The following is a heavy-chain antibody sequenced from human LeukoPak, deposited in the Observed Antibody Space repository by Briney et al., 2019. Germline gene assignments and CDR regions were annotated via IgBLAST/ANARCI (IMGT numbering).Heavy chain of an antibody. CDR2: IYHSGRT. V-gene: IGHV4-38-2*02. Sequence: EASETLSLTCTVSGYSISSGYYWGWIRQPPGKGLEWIGSIYHSGRTFYNPSLKSRVTISVDTSKNQFSLKLTSVTAADTAVYYCARDNSVRDEAWWFNPWGQGTLVTVSS. D-gene: IGHD5-24*01. CDR1: GYSISSGYY. J-gene: IGHJ5*02. CDR3: ARDNSVRDEAWWFNP.